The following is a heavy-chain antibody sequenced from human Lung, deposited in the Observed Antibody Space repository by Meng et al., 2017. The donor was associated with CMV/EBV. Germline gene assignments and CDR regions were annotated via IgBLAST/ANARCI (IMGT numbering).Heavy chain of an antibody. CDR2: ISSSGSTI. Sequence: FSDYYMSWIGQAPGKGLEWVSYISSSGSTIYYADSVKGRFTISRDNAKNSLYLQMNSLRAEDTAVYYCARRYHNDFWSGLKGYGMDVWGQGTAVTVSS. CDR1: FSDYY. J-gene: IGHJ6*02. V-gene: IGHV3-11*01. CDR3: ARRYHNDFWSGLKGYGMDV. D-gene: IGHD3-3*01.